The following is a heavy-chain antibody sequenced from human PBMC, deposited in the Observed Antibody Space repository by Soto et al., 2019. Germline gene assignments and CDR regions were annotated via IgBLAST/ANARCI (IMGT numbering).Heavy chain of an antibody. V-gene: IGHV1-2*04. Sequence: AASVKVSCKASGYTFTGYYMHWVRQAPGQGLEWMGWINPNSGGTNYAQKFQGWVTMTRDTSISTAYMELSRLRSDDTAVYYCARAPWGPLGTTYDYWGQGTLVTVSS. CDR3: ARAPWGPLGTTYDY. CDR1: GYTFTGYY. D-gene: IGHD1-7*01. CDR2: INPNSGGT. J-gene: IGHJ4*02.